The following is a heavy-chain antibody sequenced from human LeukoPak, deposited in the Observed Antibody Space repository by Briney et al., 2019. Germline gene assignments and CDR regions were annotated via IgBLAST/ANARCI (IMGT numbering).Heavy chain of an antibody. CDR2: INHSGST. V-gene: IGHV4-34*01. J-gene: IGHJ4*02. D-gene: IGHD6-13*01. CDR1: GGSFSGYY. CDR3: AYEAAMGPYYFDY. Sequence: SETLSPTCAVYGGSFSGYYWSWIRQPPGKGLEWFGEINHSGSTNYNPSLKSRVTISVDTSKNQFSLKLSSVTAADTAVYYCAYEAAMGPYYFDYWGQGTLVTVSS.